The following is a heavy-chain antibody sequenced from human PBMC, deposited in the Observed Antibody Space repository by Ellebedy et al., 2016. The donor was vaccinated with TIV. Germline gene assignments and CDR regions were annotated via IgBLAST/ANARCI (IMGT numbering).Heavy chain of an antibody. V-gene: IGHV3-74*01. CDR1: GFTFSNYW. D-gene: IGHD2-21*01. CDR3: VKDIHVAGCDY. J-gene: IGHJ4*02. Sequence: PGGSLRLSCAASGFTFSNYWMHWVRQRPGKGLEWVSRIKYDGSIRDYADSVKGRVTVSRDNTKNTVYLQIDSLRDDDTAVYYCVKDIHVAGCDYWGQGTRVTVSS. CDR2: IKYDGSIR.